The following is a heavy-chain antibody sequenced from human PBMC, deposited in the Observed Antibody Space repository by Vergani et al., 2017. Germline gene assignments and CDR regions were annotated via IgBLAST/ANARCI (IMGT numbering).Heavy chain of an antibody. V-gene: IGHV3-23*01. Sequence: EVQLLESGGDLVQPGGSLRLSCAASGFTFNHYAMNWVRQAPGKGLEWVSGISGSGGSTYYAGSVKGRFTISIDSSKNTLSLQINSLSAGDTAVYYCAKENPRNCGYYYLDYYRAMDLWGQGTTVTVPA. CDR1: GFTFNHYA. CDR3: AKENPRNCGYYYLDYYRAMDL. CDR2: ISGSGGST. D-gene: IGHD5-12*01. J-gene: IGHJ6*01.